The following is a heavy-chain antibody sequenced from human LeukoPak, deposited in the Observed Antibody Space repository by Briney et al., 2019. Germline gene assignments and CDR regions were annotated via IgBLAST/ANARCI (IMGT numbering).Heavy chain of an antibody. CDR2: MNPDSGNT. CDR1: GYTFTSYD. V-gene: IGHV1-8*01. Sequence: GASVKVSCKASGYTFTSYDINWVRQATGQGLGWMGWMNPDSGNTGYAQKFQGRVTMTRDTSISTAYMELSSLRSEDTAVYYCARAVPSGSHDYWGQGTLVTVSS. J-gene: IGHJ4*02. CDR3: ARAVPSGSHDY. D-gene: IGHD2-15*01.